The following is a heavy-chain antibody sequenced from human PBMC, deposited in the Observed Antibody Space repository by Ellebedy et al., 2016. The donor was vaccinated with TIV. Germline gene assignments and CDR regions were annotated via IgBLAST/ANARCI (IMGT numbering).Heavy chain of an antibody. J-gene: IGHJ6*02. CDR1: GFTLRIHW. V-gene: IGHV3-7*03. CDR2: IKPDGLEK. CDR3: ARGHYGMDV. Sequence: PGGSLRLSCVGTGFTLRIHWMTWVRPAPGKGLEWVANIKPDGLEKYYEDSVKGRFTVSRDNAQNSLFLQMNSLRTEDTAVYFCARGHYGMDVWGQGTTVTVAS.